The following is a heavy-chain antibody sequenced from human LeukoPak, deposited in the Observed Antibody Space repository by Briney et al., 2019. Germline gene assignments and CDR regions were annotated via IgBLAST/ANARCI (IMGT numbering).Heavy chain of an antibody. J-gene: IGHJ4*02. V-gene: IGHV1-69*05. CDR3: ASHYHLTTGTTLED. CDR1: GGTFSTYA. CDR2: IIPIFGTA. D-gene: IGHD1-1*01. Sequence: SVKVSCKASGGTFSTYAISWVRQAPGQGLEWMGGIIPIFGTANYAQKFQGRVTITTDESTSTAYMELSSLRSEDTAVYYCASHYHLTTGTTLEDWGQGTLVTVSS.